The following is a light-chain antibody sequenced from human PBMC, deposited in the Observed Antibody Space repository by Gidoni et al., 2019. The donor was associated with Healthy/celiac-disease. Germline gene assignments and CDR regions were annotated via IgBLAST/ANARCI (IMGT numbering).Light chain of an antibody. CDR2: DAS. V-gene: IGKV3-11*01. CDR3: QQRSNWPPGLT. Sequence: EIVLPQSPATLSLSPGERATLSCRASQSVSSYLAWYQQKPGQAPRLLIYDASHRATGIPARFSGSGSGTDFTLTISSLEPEDFAVYYCQQRSNWPPGLTFGGGTKVEIK. J-gene: IGKJ4*01. CDR1: QSVSSY.